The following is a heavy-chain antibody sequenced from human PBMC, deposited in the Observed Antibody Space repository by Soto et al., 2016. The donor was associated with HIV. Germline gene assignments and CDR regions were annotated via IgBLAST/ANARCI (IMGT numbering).Heavy chain of an antibody. V-gene: IGHV4-59*01. CDR1: GGSISTYY. CDR3: ARRNMVAAVYWYFDL. CDR2: IYYSGST. D-gene: IGHD2-15*01. J-gene: IGHJ2*01. Sequence: QVQLQESGPGLVRPSETLSLTCTVSGGSISTYYWSWIRQTPGKGLEWIGDIYYSGSTNYNYSLRNRVTISVDTSNNQFSLKLSSVTAADTAVYYCARRNMVAAVYWYFDLVGPWHPGHCLL.